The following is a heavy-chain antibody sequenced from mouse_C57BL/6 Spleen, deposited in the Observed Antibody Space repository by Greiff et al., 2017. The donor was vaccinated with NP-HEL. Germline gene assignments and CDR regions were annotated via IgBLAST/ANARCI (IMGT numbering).Heavy chain of an antibody. D-gene: IGHD2-4*01. V-gene: IGHV1-52*01. J-gene: IGHJ3*01. Sequence: VQLQQPGAELVRPGSSVKLSCKASGYTFTSYWMHWVKQRPIQGLEWIGNIDPSDSETHYNQKFKDKATLTVDKSSSTAYMQLSSLTSEDSAVYYCARKDDDDEFAYWGQGTLVTVSA. CDR3: ARKDDDDEFAY. CDR2: IDPSDSET. CDR1: GYTFTSYW.